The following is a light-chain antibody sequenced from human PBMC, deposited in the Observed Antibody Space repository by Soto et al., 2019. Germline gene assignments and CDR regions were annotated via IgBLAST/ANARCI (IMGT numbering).Light chain of an antibody. CDR2: DVS. CDR3: CSYAGSYTFG. Sequence: QSALTQPRSVSGSPGQSVTISCTGTSSDVGGYKYVTWYQQYPGKVPKLIIHDVSERPSGVPDRFSGSKSGNTASLTISGLQAEDGADYYCCSYAGSYTFGFGGGTKLTVL. J-gene: IGLJ2*01. CDR1: SSDVGGYKY. V-gene: IGLV2-11*01.